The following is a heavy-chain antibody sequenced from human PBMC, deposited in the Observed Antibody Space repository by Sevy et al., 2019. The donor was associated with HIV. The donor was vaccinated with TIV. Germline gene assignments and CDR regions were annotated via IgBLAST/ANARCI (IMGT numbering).Heavy chain of an antibody. CDR3: AKAVADSNYYYGLDV. CDR1: GFTFSTYS. V-gene: IGHV3-33*06. J-gene: IGHJ6*02. D-gene: IGHD6-19*01. CDR2: IWFDGSNK. Sequence: GGSLRLSCAASGFTFSTYSMHWVRQAPGKGLEWVALIWFDGSNKYYADSVKGRFTISRDNSKNTLYLQMNSLRAEDTAVYYCAKAVADSNYYYGLDVWVQRTTVTVSS.